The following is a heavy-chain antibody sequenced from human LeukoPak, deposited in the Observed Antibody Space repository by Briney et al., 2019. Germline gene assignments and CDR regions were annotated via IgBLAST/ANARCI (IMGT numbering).Heavy chain of an antibody. CDR2: ISSCGSTI. D-gene: IGHD6-19*01. CDR1: GFTFSDYY. V-gene: IGHV3-11*01. J-gene: IGHJ6*02. CDR3: ARSSGGIAVAGDYYYYGMDV. Sequence: PGGSLRLSCAASGFTFSDYYMSWIRQAPGKGLEWVSYISSCGSTIYYADSVKGRFTISRDNAKNSLYLQMNSLRAEDTAVYYCARSSGGIAVAGDYYYYGMDVWGQGTTVTVSS.